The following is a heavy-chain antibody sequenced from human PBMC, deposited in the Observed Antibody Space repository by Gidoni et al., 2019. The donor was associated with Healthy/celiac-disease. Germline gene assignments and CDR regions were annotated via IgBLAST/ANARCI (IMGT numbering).Heavy chain of an antibody. CDR2: ISSNEGST. CDR3: VKWEGQLSGMDV. Sequence: EVQLVESGGGLVKPGGSLRISCSASRFTSSSYAMHWVRQAPGKGLEYVSAISSNEGSTYYADSEKGRFTISRDNSKNTLYLQMSSLRAEDTAVYYCVKWEGQLSGMDVWGQGTTVTVSS. CDR1: RFTSSSYA. D-gene: IGHD5-18*01. V-gene: IGHV3-64D*06. J-gene: IGHJ6*02.